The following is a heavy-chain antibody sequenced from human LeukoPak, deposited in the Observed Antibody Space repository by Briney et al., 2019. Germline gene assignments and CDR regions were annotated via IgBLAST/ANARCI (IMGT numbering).Heavy chain of an antibody. CDR2: ISSSSSTI. J-gene: IGHJ3*02. CDR1: GFTFSSYS. CDR3: ARDTRPIRYFDWLEVTPVAFDI. D-gene: IGHD3-9*01. Sequence: GGSLRLSCAASGFTFSSYSMNWVRQAPGKGLEWVSYISSSSSTIYYADSVKGRFTISRDNAKNSLYLQMNSLRAEDTAVYYCARDTRPIRYFDWLEVTPVAFDIWGQGTMVTVSS. V-gene: IGHV3-48*04.